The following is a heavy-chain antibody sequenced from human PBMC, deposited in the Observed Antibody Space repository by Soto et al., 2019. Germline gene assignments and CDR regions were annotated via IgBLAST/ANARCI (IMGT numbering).Heavy chain of an antibody. CDR3: ARDNRIKRFHWFDP. Sequence: ASVKVSCKASGGTFSCYATSWVRQAHGQGLEWMGGLTPISSRPNDAQKVQGRGTRTTDQSALAAYMELTSLRSEDTAVYYCARDNRIKRFHWFDPWGQGTLVTVSS. CDR2: LTPISSRP. J-gene: IGHJ5*02. CDR1: GGTFSCYA. V-gene: IGHV1-69*05.